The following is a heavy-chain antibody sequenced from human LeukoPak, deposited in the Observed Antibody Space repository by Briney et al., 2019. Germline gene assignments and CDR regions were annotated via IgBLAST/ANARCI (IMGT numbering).Heavy chain of an antibody. CDR2: IHYSGST. V-gene: IGHV4-31*03. J-gene: IGHJ4*02. CDR1: GGSISSGGYY. Sequence: PSETLSLTCTVSGGSISSGGYYWSWIRQHPGKGLEWIGYIHYSGSTYYNPSLKSRVTISVDTSKNQFSLKLSSVTAADTAVYYCARDGDVTTFDYWGQGTLVTVSS. CDR3: ARDGDVTTFDY. D-gene: IGHD7-27*01.